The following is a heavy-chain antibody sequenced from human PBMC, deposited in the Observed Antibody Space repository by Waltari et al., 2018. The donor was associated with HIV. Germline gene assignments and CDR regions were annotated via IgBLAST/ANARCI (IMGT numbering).Heavy chain of an antibody. CDR3: ARGGVGATTNWLDP. CDR1: GGSISRSGYY. J-gene: IGHJ5*02. V-gene: IGHV4-31*01. CDR2: IYYRGNT. D-gene: IGHD1-26*01. Sequence: QVQLQESGPGLVKPSQTLSLTCTVSGGSISRSGYYWSWIRQRPGKGLEWIGSIYYRGNTNYKPSLKSLLTISLETSKNHFSLRLNSGTAADTAVYYCARGGVGATTNWLDPWGQGTLVTVSS.